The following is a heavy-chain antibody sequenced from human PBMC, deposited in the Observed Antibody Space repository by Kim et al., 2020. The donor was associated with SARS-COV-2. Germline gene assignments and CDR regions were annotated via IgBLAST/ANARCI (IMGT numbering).Heavy chain of an antibody. J-gene: IGHJ3*02. Sequence: GGSLRLSCAASGFTFSSYSMNWVRQAPGKGLEWVSSISSSSSYIYYADSVKGRFTISRDNAKNSLYLQMNSLRAEDTAVYYCARAGRITMIVVVEGGAGDIWGQGTMVTVSS. V-gene: IGHV3-21*01. CDR1: GFTFSSYS. CDR2: ISSSSSYI. CDR3: ARAGRITMIVVVEGGAGDI. D-gene: IGHD3-22*01.